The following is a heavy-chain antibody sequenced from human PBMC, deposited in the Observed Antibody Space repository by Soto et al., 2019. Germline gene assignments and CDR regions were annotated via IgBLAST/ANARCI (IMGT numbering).Heavy chain of an antibody. Sequence: QVQLQESGPGLVKPSQTLSLTCTVSGGSISSGDYYWSWIRQPPGKGLEWIGYIYYSGSTYYNPSLKSRVTISVDTSKNQFSLKLSSVTAADTAVYYCARASGANNYYDSSGYWFWFDPWGQGTLVTVSS. J-gene: IGHJ5*02. CDR1: GGSISSGDYY. CDR3: ARASGANNYYDSSGYWFWFDP. D-gene: IGHD3-22*01. CDR2: IYYSGST. V-gene: IGHV4-30-4*01.